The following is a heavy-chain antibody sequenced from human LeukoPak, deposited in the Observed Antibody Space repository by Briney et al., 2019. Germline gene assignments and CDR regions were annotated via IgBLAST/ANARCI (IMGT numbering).Heavy chain of an antibody. CDR3: AKLGGYCSSTACYTPPYYYYYGVDV. CDR1: GFTFSTYA. CDR2: ISGSGSST. Sequence: GGSLRLSCVASGFTFSTYAMSWVRQAPGKGLEWVSPISGSGSSTYYADSVTGRFTISRDNSKNTLYLQMNSLTAEDTAVYYCAKLGGYCSSTACYTPPYYYYYGVDVWGQGTTVPVSS. J-gene: IGHJ6*02. V-gene: IGHV3-23*01. D-gene: IGHD2-2*01.